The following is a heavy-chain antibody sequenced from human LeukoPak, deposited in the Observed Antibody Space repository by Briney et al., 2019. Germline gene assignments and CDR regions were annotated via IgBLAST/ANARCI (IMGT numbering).Heavy chain of an antibody. D-gene: IGHD6-13*01. Sequence: GGSLRLSCAASGFTFSSYAMSWVRQAPGKGLEGVSAISGSGGSTYYADSVKGRFTISRDNSKNTLYLQMNSLRAEDTAVYYCAKVRPGSSWLRYFDYWGQGTLVTVSS. J-gene: IGHJ4*02. V-gene: IGHV3-23*01. CDR2: ISGSGGST. CDR1: GFTFSSYA. CDR3: AKVRPGSSWLRYFDY.